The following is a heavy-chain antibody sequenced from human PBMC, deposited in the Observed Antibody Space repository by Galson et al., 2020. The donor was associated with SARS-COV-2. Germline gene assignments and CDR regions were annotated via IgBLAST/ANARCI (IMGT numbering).Heavy chain of an antibody. CDR2: LSWNSGSI. CDR3: AKDISGIGFNSNYGGFDY. J-gene: IGHJ4*01. V-gene: IGHV3-9*01. D-gene: IGHD4-4*01. Sequence: GGSLRLSCAASGLTFDDYAMHWVWQAPGKGLEWVSGLSWNSGSIGYADSVKGRFTISRDNAKNSLYLQMNSLRAEDTALYYCAKDISGIGFNSNYGGFDYWGQGTLVTVSS. CDR1: GLTFDDYA.